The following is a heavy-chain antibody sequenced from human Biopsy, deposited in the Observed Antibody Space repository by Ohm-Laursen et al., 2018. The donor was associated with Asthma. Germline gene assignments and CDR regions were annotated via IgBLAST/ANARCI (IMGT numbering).Heavy chain of an antibody. CDR1: GFTFSNYG. D-gene: IGHD6-13*01. CDR2: VTYDGISQ. J-gene: IGHJ4*02. CDR3: AREPPEMLYSSSWYGFFDY. V-gene: IGHV3-30*03. Sequence: SLRLSCTASGFTFSNYGMHWVRQVAGKGLDWVAVVTYDGISQYYAESVKGRFTISRDNSRNTLNLQMNSLRPDDTAVYYCAREPPEMLYSSSWYGFFDYWGQGTLVTVSS.